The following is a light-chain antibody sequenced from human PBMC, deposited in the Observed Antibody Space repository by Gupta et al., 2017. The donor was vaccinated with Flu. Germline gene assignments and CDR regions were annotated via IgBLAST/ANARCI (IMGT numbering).Light chain of an antibody. CDR3: CSYAATYV. V-gene: IGLV2-11*01. CDR1: SSDVGAFDF. J-gene: IGLJ1*01. Sequence: GQSVTISCSGTSSDVGAFDFVSWYQQRPGKALKLLIYDVNKRPSGVPDRFSGSKSGSTASLTISGLQAEDEADYFCCSYAATYVFGTGTQVTVL. CDR2: DVN.